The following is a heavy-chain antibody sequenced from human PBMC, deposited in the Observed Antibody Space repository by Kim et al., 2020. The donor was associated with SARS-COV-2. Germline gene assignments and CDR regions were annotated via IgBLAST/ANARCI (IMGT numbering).Heavy chain of an antibody. CDR2: INHSGST. CDR3: ARLREKYYYDSRGYYYYGMDV. V-gene: IGHV4-34*01. J-gene: IGHJ6*02. CDR1: GGSFSGYY. Sequence: SETLSLTCAVYGGSFSGYYWSWIRQPPGKGLEWIGEINHSGSTNYNPSLKSRVTISVDTSKNQFSLKLSSVTAADTAVYYCARLREKYYYDSRGYYYYGMDVWGQGTTVTVSS. D-gene: IGHD3-22*01.